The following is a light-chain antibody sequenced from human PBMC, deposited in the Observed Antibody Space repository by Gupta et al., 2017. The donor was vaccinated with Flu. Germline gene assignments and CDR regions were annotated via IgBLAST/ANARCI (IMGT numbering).Light chain of an antibody. CDR2: EVS. V-gene: IGLV2-8*01. CDR1: NY. CDR3: GSYADGRYV. J-gene: IGLJ1*01. Sequence: NYVSWYQQHPGKAPKLMIYEVSRRPSGVPDRFSASKSGSTASLTVSGLQAEDEAAYSCGSYADGRYVFGTGAKVTVL.